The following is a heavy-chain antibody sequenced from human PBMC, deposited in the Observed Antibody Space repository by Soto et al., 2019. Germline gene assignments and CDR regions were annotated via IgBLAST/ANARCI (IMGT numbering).Heavy chain of an antibody. D-gene: IGHD2-21*01. Sequence: QLQLQESGPGLVMPAETLSVTCAVSGGSISNDIYLWAWIRQPPGKGLEWIGSVDYSRDTTYYSPSLMGRVTLSVDSSRNQFSLNLFSVTAADTAVYYCAPYSIVSGCFDPWAQGSLVTVSS. CDR1: GGSISNDIYL. CDR2: VDYSRDTT. J-gene: IGHJ5*02. V-gene: IGHV4-39*01. CDR3: APYSIVSGCFDP.